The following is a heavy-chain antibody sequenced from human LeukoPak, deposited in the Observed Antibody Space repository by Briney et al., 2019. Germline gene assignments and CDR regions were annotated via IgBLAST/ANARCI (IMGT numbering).Heavy chain of an antibody. D-gene: IGHD6-19*01. J-gene: IGHJ4*02. CDR3: AADSSSGWYVFDY. V-gene: IGHV1-58*02. CDR2: IVVGSGNT. CDR1: GFTFTSSA. Sequence: GTSVKVSCKASGFTFTSSAMQWVRQARGQRLEWIGWIVVGSGNTNYAQKFQERVTITRDMSTSTAHMELSSLRSEDTAVYYCAADSSSGWYVFDYWGQGTLVTVSS.